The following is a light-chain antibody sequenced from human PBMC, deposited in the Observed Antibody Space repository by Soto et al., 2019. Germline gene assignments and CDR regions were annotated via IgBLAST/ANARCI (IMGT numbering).Light chain of an antibody. V-gene: IGKV1-9*01. J-gene: IGKJ3*01. CDR2: DAA. Sequence: DIPLTQSPSFLSAFVGDSVTLTCRASQAISSSLAWYHQKPGRAPKLLIYDAATLQSGVPSRFSGSGSGTEFTLTITSLQPEDFATYYCQQLNTFPFTFGPGTKVDVK. CDR1: QAISSS. CDR3: QQLNTFPFT.